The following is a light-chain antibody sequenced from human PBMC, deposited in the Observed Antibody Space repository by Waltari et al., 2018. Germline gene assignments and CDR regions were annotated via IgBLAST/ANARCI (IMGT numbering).Light chain of an antibody. CDR2: GAS. J-gene: IGKJ5*01. CDR3: QQLNSYPIT. Sequence: DIQLTQSPSFLSASVGDRVTITCRASQGLTSYFAWYQQKPGNAPNLLLYGASTLQSEVPSRSSGSGSGTEFTLTISSLQPEDSATYYCQQLNSYPITFGQGTRVESK. V-gene: IGKV1-9*01. CDR1: QGLTSY.